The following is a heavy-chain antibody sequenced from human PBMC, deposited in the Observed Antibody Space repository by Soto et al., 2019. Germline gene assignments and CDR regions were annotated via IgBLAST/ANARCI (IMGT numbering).Heavy chain of an antibody. CDR3: ARLLIDILVVPAAIDP. CDR1: GGSISSSSYY. J-gene: IGHJ5*02. CDR2: IYYSGST. Sequence: QLQLQESGQGLVKPSETLSLTCTVSGGSISSSSYYWGWIRQPPGKGLEWIGSIYYSGSTYYNPSLKSRVTIAVDTSKNQFSLKLSSGTAADTAVYYCARLLIDILVVPAAIDPWGQGTLVTVSS. V-gene: IGHV4-39*01. D-gene: IGHD2-2*01.